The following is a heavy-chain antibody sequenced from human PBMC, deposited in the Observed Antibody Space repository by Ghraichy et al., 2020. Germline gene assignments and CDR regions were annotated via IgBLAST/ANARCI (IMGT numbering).Heavy chain of an antibody. V-gene: IGHV3-7*01. CDR3: TGDPDSGDDY. CDR1: GFTFSSYW. D-gene: IGHD3-10*01. Sequence: LLLTCAASGFTFSSYWITWVRQAPGKGLEWVANIKQDGSEKHYVDSVKGRFTISRDNAKNSLYLQMNSLRADDTAVYYCTGDPDSGDDYWGQGTLVTVSS. J-gene: IGHJ4*02. CDR2: IKQDGSEK.